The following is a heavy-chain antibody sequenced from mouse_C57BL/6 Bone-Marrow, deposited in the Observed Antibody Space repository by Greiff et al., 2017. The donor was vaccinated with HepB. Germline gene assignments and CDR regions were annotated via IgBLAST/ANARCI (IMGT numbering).Heavy chain of an antibody. D-gene: IGHD1-1*01. CDR1: GYAFSSYW. Sequence: VKLQESGAELVKPGASVKISCKASGYAFSSYWMNWVKQRPGKGLEWIGQIYPGDGDTNYNGKFKGKATLTADKSSSTAYMQLSSLTSEDSAVYFCARSGDYCSSPFAYWGQGTLVTVSA. CDR2: IYPGDGDT. J-gene: IGHJ3*01. V-gene: IGHV1-80*01. CDR3: ARSGDYCSSPFAY.